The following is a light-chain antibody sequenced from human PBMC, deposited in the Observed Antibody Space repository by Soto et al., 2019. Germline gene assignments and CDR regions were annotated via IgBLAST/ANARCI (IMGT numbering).Light chain of an antibody. V-gene: IGKV3-15*01. CDR3: QQYNNWPIT. CDR2: DAS. J-gene: IGKJ5*01. Sequence: IVLTQSPATLSVSPGERAPLSCRASQSVSGDLAWYHHKPGQAPRLLIYDASTRALDTPARFAGSGAGTEFTLTISSLQSEDFAVYFCQQYNNWPITFGQGTRLEIK. CDR1: QSVSGD.